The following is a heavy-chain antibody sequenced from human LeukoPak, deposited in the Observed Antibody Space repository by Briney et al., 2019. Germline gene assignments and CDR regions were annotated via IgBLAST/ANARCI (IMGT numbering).Heavy chain of an antibody. CDR2: IKSRADGGTT. CDR1: RLPFSIAW. D-gene: IGHD3-22*01. CDR3: TTPVHYSDSRFDF. J-gene: IGHJ4*02. Sequence: PGGSLRLSCAGSRLPFSIAWMTWVRQAPGKGLEWVGRIKSRADGGTTDYAAPVKGRFAISRDDSKNTVYLQMNSLGTEDTAVYYCTTPVHYSDSRFDFWGQGTLVTVSS. V-gene: IGHV3-15*01.